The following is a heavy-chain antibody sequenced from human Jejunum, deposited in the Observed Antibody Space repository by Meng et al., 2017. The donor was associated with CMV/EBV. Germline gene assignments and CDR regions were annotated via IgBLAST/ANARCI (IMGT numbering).Heavy chain of an antibody. V-gene: IGHV3-74*01. CDR2: INSDGTST. Sequence: SYWMHWVRQAPGKGLMWVSRINSDGTSTSYADSVKGRLTISRDNAKNTLYLQMNSLRAEDTAVYCCARVISKGGEYLLYPMYYFDYWGQGTLVTVSS. D-gene: IGHD3-3*01. CDR3: ARVISKGGEYLLYPMYYFDY. J-gene: IGHJ4*02. CDR1: SYW.